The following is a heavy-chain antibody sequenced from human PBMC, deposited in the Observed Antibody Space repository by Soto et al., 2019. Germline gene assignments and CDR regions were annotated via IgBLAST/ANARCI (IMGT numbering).Heavy chain of an antibody. V-gene: IGHV1-69*01. CDR2: IIPIFGTA. J-gene: IGHJ6*02. Sequence: QMQLVQSGAEVKKPGSSVKVSCKASGGTFSSYAISWVRQAPGQGLEWMGGIIPIFGTANYAQKFQGRVTITADESTSTAYMELSSLRSEDTAVYYCARDRRKSGSYFYYYGMDVWGQGTTVTVSS. CDR1: GGTFSSYA. D-gene: IGHD1-26*01. CDR3: ARDRRKSGSYFYYYGMDV.